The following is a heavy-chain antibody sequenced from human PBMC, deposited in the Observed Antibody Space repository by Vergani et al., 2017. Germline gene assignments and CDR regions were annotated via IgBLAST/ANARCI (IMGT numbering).Heavy chain of an antibody. D-gene: IGHD5-18*01. J-gene: IGHJ4*02. V-gene: IGHV4-34*01. CDR2: INHSGSN. Sequence: QVQLQQWGAGLLKPSETLSLPCAVYGGSFSGYYWSWIRQPPGQGLGWIGEINHSGSNNYNPSLKSRVTISIDTSKNHSSLKLSSVTAADTAVYYCARGNVDTAMVSFDYWGQGTLVTVSS. CDR3: ARGNVDTAMVSFDY. CDR1: GGSFSGYY.